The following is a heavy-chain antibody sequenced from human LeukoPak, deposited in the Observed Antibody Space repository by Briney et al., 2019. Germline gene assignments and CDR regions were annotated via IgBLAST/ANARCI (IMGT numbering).Heavy chain of an antibody. CDR2: ISYDGVHK. J-gene: IGHJ4*02. D-gene: IGHD5-24*01. V-gene: IGHV3-30*04. CDR1: GFTFRNYA. CDR3: AREAFDGYNLGPSIY. Sequence: GGSLRLSCAASGFTFRNYAMHWVRQTPDKGLEWVAVISYDGVHKNYADSVKGRFTISRDDPKNTLYLQMNSLRTEDTGLYYCAREAFDGYNLGPSIYWGQGTLVTVSS.